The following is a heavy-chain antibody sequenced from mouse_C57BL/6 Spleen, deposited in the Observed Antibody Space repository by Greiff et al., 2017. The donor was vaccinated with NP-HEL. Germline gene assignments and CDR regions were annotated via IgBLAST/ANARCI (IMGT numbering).Heavy chain of an antibody. CDR1: GYTFTSYW. Sequence: QVQLQQPGAELVRPGSSVKLSCKASGYTFTSYWMDWVKQRPGQGLEWIGNIYPSDSETHYNQKFKDKATLAVDKSSSTAYMQLSSLTSEDSAVYYCARVEPRSESYFDDWGQGTTLTVSS. CDR2: IYPSDSET. CDR3: ARVEPRSESYFDD. J-gene: IGHJ2*01. V-gene: IGHV1-61*01.